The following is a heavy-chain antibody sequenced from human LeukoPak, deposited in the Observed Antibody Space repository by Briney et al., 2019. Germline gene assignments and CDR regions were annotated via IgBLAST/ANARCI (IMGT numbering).Heavy chain of an antibody. CDR1: GGSFSGYY. D-gene: IGHD5-18*01. J-gene: IGHJ4*02. CDR2: INHSGST. V-gene: IGHV4-34*01. CDR3: ARGYRGYSYGSLIDY. Sequence: PSETLSLTCAVYGGSFSGYYWSWIRQPPGKGLEWIGEINHSGSTNYNPSLKSRVTISVDTSKSQFSLKLSSVTAADTAVYYCARGYRGYSYGSLIDYWGQGTLVTVSS.